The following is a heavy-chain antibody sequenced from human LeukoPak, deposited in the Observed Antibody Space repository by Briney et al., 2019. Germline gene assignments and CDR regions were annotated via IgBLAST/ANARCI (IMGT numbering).Heavy chain of an antibody. CDR3: AGGVIAAAGTAQVYGMDV. CDR1: GYTFTSYG. Sequence: ASVKVSCKASGYTFTSYGISWVRQAPGQGLEWMGWISAYSGNTNYAQKLQGRVTMTTDTSTSTAYMELRSLRSDDTAVYYCAGGVIAAAGTAQVYGMDVWGQGTTVTVSS. D-gene: IGHD6-13*01. CDR2: ISAYSGNT. J-gene: IGHJ6*02. V-gene: IGHV1-18*01.